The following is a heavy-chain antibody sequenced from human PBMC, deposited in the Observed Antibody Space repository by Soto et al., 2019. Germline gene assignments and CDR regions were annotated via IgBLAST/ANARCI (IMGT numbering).Heavy chain of an antibody. Sequence: GASVKVSCKASGYTFTGAYIHWVRQAPGQGLAWMGCINPNSGGTEFAQKFQGRVTVTRDTSITTVYMEMNRLGSDDTGVYYCARDFTTRSYGVDVWGQGTAVTVSS. CDR2: INPNSGGT. D-gene: IGHD3-10*01. J-gene: IGHJ6*02. V-gene: IGHV1-2*02. CDR1: GYTFTGAY. CDR3: ARDFTTRSYGVDV.